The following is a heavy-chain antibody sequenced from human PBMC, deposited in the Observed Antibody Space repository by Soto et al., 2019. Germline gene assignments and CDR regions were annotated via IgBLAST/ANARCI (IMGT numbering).Heavy chain of an antibody. V-gene: IGHV3-23*01. CDR2: ISGSGGST. CDR3: AKDSGVYCSSTSCYLPNYYYYGMDV. CDR1: GFTFSGYW. D-gene: IGHD2-2*01. Sequence: PGVSLRLSCEASGFTFSGYWMSWVRQAPGKGLEWVSAISGSGGSTYYADSVKGRFTISRDNSKNTLYLQMNSLRAEDTAVYYCAKDSGVYCSSTSCYLPNYYYYGMDVWGQGTTVTVS. J-gene: IGHJ6*02.